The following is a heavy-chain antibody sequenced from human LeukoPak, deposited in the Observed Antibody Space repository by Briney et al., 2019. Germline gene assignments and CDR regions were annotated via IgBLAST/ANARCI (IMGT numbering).Heavy chain of an antibody. V-gene: IGHV3-66*02. CDR3: ARGSHAGREAFDI. Sequence: PGGSLRLSCAASGFTVSSNYMSWVRQAPGKGLEWVSVIYSGGSTYYADSVKGGFTISRDNSKNTLYLQMNSLRAEDTAVYYCARGSHAGREAFDIWGQGTMVTVSS. CDR1: GFTVSSNY. J-gene: IGHJ3*02. D-gene: IGHD2-2*01. CDR2: IYSGGST.